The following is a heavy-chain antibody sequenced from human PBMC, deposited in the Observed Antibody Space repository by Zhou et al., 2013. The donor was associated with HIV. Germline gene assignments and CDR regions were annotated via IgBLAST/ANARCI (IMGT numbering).Heavy chain of an antibody. Sequence: QVQLVQSGAEVKKPGSSVKVSCKASGGTFSSYAISWVRQAPGQGLEWMGGIIPIFGTANYAQKFQGRVTITTDESTSTAYMELSSLRSEDTAVYYCARDRPVSAARPPDYYYYYYMDVWGKGTTVTVSS. CDR2: IIPIFGTA. J-gene: IGHJ6*03. D-gene: IGHD6-6*01. CDR1: GGTFSSYA. V-gene: IGHV1-69*05. CDR3: ARDRPVSAARPPDYYYYYYMDV.